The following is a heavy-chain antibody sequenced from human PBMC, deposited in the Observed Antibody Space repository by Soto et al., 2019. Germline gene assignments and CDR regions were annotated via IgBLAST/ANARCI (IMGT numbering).Heavy chain of an antibody. V-gene: IGHV3-11*01. D-gene: IGHD2-15*01. Sequence: GGSLRLSCASSAFIFTDYSITWIRQAPGKGLEWVSYISNGDETTHYSDSVKGRFIVSRDNSKKVLFLQMSRLRYDDTAVYYCARAHLVVVAATPRSWFDPWGQGTLVTVSS. CDR3: ARAHLVVVAATPRSWFDP. CDR2: ISNGDETT. J-gene: IGHJ5*02. CDR1: AFIFTDYS.